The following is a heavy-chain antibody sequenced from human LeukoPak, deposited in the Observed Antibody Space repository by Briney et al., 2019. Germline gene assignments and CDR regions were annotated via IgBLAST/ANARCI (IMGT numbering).Heavy chain of an antibody. CDR2: ISSSSSYI. Sequence: GGSLRLSCAASGFTFSSYSMNWVRQAPGKGLEWVSSISSSSSYIYYADSVKGRFTISRDNAKNSLYLQMNSLRAEDTALYYCAKDKSGYGRGYFDYWGQGTLVTVSS. CDR3: AKDKSGYGRGYFDY. V-gene: IGHV3-21*04. J-gene: IGHJ4*02. D-gene: IGHD5-12*01. CDR1: GFTFSSYS.